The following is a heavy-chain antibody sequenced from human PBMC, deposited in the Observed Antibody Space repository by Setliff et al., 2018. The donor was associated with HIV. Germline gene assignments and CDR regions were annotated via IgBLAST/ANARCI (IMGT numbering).Heavy chain of an antibody. D-gene: IGHD1-26*01. J-gene: IGHJ3*02. CDR2: INNSGNT. CDR1: GGSLSGYS. CDR3: ARDQGDTPSRGDI. Sequence: LSLTCAVYGGSLSGYSWSWIRQSPGKGLEWIGEINNSGNTNCNPSLKSRVTISVDTSKNQFSLKLSSVTAADTAVYYCARDQGDTPSRGDIWGQGTMVTVSS. V-gene: IGHV4-34*01.